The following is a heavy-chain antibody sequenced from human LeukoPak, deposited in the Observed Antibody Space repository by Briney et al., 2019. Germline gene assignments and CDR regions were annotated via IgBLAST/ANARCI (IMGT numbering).Heavy chain of an antibody. Sequence: GASVKVSCKASGYTFTSYGISWVRQAPGQGLEWMGWISAYNGNTNYAQKLQGRVTMTTDTSTSTAYMELRSLRSDDTAVYYCARDRRCSSTSCYFRYYGMDVWGQGTTVTVSS. CDR1: GYTFTSYG. D-gene: IGHD2-2*01. CDR2: ISAYNGNT. J-gene: IGHJ6*02. V-gene: IGHV1-18*01. CDR3: ARDRRCSSTSCYFRYYGMDV.